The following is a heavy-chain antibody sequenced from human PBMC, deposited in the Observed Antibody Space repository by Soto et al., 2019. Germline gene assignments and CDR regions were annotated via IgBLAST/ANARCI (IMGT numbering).Heavy chain of an antibody. V-gene: IGHV1-69*01. CDR1: GGTFSSYS. Sequence: QVQLVQSGAEVKKPGSSVKVSCNASGGTFSSYSINWVRQAPGQGLEWMGEIIPIFGTANYAQKFQGRVTITADEATSTAYMELSSLRSEDTAAYYCARDGGRHSGGIDYWGQGTLVTVSS. J-gene: IGHJ4*02. CDR2: IIPIFGTA. CDR3: ARDGGRHSGGIDY. D-gene: IGHD1-26*01.